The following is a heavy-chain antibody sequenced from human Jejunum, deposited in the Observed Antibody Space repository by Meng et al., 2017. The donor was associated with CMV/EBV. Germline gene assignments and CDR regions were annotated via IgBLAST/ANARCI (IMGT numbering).Heavy chain of an antibody. Sequence: SCVGSGSIFSNYEMNWVRQAPGKGLEWISFISNRASAIQYADSVKGRFTVSRDNAKNSLYLQMNSLRAEDTGMYYCVRDTAMVPLWGQGTQVTVSS. CDR2: ISNRASAI. J-gene: IGHJ4*02. CDR3: VRDTAMVPL. CDR1: GSIFSNYE. D-gene: IGHD5-18*01. V-gene: IGHV3-48*03.